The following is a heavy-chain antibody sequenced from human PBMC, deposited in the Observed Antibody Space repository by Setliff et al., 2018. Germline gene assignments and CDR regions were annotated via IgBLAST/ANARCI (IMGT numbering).Heavy chain of an antibody. CDR2: INHSGST. J-gene: IGHJ6*02. CDR3: ARGSTMIQGVRLYYHGLDV. D-gene: IGHD3-10*01. V-gene: IGHV4-34*01. CDR1: GGSLSNYY. Sequence: PSETLSLTCTVYGGSLSNYYWSWIRQPPGKGLEWIVEINHSGSTNYNPSLKGRVTISVDTSNNQFSLKLSSVTAADTAVYYCARGSTMIQGVRLYYHGLDVWGQGTTVTVSS.